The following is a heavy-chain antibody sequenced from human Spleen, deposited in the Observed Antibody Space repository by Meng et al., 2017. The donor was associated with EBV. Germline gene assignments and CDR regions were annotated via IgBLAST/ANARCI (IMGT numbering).Heavy chain of an antibody. D-gene: IGHD3-10*01. CDR2: LIPMFGAP. J-gene: IGHJ4*02. CDR3: ASESGRGYTPDY. Sequence: QGQLVQAATEVKKPGSSGKVSCKTSGGTFRSDAISWVRQAPGQGLEWMGGLIPMFGAPNYAQKFQDRVTITADESTSTHSLDLTRLRSEDTAVYYCASESGRGYTPDYWGRGTLVTVSS. CDR1: GGTFRSDA. V-gene: IGHV1-69*01.